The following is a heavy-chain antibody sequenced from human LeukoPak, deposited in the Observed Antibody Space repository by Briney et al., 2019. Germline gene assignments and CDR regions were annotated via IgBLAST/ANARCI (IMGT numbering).Heavy chain of an antibody. D-gene: IGHD3-22*01. J-gene: IGHJ4*02. Sequence: SETLSLTCAVSGGYVNRGTFFWTWIRKPPGKGLEWIGYISNSGSTNYHPSLKSRVTISSDTSKTQFTLKLTSVTAADTAMYYCARSPSGYRFDSWGQGTLVTVSS. CDR2: ISNSGST. CDR1: GGYVNRGTFF. CDR3: ARSPSGYRFDS. V-gene: IGHV4-61*01.